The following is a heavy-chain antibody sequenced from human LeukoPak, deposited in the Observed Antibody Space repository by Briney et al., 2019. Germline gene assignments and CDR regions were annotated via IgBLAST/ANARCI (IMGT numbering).Heavy chain of an antibody. CDR1: GFIFSSYG. D-gene: IGHD3/OR15-3a*01. CDR2: IWSDGSNK. J-gene: IGHJ6*02. Sequence: GGSLRLSCAASGFIFSSYGMHWVRQAPGKGLEWVAIIWSDGSNKYYVDSVKGRFTISRDNSKNTLYLQMYSLRVEDTAVYYCARDWTHYGMDVWGQGTTVTVSS. V-gene: IGHV3-33*01. CDR3: ARDWTHYGMDV.